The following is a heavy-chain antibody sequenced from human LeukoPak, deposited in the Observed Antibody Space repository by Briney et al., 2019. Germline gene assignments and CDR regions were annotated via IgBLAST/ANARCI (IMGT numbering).Heavy chain of an antibody. CDR2: INHSGST. V-gene: IGHV4-34*01. CDR1: GGSFSGYY. CDR3: ARFESGSYYRRYYYYGMDV. Sequence: SETLSLTCAVYGGSFSGYYWSWIRQPPGKGLEWIGEINHSGSTNYNPSLKSRVTISVDTSKNQFSLKLSSVTAADTAVYYCARFESGSYYRRYYYYGMDVWGQATTVTVPS. J-gene: IGHJ6*02. D-gene: IGHD1-26*01.